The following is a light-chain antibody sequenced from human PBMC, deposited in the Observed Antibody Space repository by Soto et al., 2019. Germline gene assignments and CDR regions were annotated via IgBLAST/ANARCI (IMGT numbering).Light chain of an antibody. V-gene: IGKV2-28*01. CDR2: LGS. CDR3: MQALQTPPIT. J-gene: IGKJ5*01. CDR1: QSLLHSNGYNY. Sequence: DIVMTQSPLSLPVTPGEPASISCRSSQSLLHSNGYNYLDWYLQKPGQSPQLLIYLGSNRASGVPDRFNGSGPGTDFTLKISKVEAEDVGVYYGMQALQTPPITFGQGTRLEIK.